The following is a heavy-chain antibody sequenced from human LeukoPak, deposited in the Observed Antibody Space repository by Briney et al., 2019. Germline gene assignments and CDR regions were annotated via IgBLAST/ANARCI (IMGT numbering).Heavy chain of an antibody. CDR2: IIPIFGTA. CDR3: AREANFGVVIHYYYYGMDV. CDR1: GGTFSSYA. J-gene: IGHJ6*02. Sequence: ASVKVSCKASGGTFSSYAISWVRQAPGQGLEWMGGIIPIFGTANYAQKFQGRVTITADESTSTAYMELSSLRSEDTAVYYCAREANFGVVIHYYYYGMDVWGQGTTVTVSS. D-gene: IGHD3-3*01. V-gene: IGHV1-69*13.